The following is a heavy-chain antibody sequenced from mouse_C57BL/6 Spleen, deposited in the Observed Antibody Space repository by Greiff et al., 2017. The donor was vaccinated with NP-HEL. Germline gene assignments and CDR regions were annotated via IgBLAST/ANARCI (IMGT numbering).Heavy chain of an antibody. Sequence: QVQLQQSGAELVRPGTSVKLSCKASGYTFTSYWMHWVKQRPGQGLEWIGVIDPSDSYTNYNQKFKGKATLTVDTSSSTAYMQLSSLTSEDSAVYYCARANYYYFDYWGQGTTLTVSS. CDR2: IDPSDSYT. V-gene: IGHV1-59*01. CDR3: ARANYYYFDY. CDR1: GYTFTSYW. D-gene: IGHD1-1*01. J-gene: IGHJ2*01.